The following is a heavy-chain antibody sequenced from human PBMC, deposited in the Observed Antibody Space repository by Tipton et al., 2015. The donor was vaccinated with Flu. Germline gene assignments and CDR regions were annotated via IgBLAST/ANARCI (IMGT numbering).Heavy chain of an antibody. Sequence: SLRLSCAASGFTFSSYEMNWVRQAPGKGLEWVSYISSGSTIYYADSVKGRFTISRDNAKNSLYLQMNSLRAEDTAVYYCARVQGDYYYGMDVWGQGTTVTVSS. J-gene: IGHJ6*02. CDR1: GFTFSSYE. CDR2: ISSGSTI. CDR3: ARVQGDYYYGMDV. V-gene: IGHV3-48*03.